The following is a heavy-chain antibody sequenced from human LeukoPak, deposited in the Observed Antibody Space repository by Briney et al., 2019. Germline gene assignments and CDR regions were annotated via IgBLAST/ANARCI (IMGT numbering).Heavy chain of an antibody. CDR2: ISGSGGST. J-gene: IGHJ3*02. CDR3: AKEDSSGWLFDVFDI. D-gene: IGHD6-19*01. CDR1: GFTFSSYA. V-gene: IGHV3-23*01. Sequence: GGSLRLSCAASGFTFSSYAMSWVRQAPGKGLEWVSGISGSGGSTYFAHSVKRRFTISRNNPKNTLYLQMNSLRPEPPVVYYCAKEDSSGWLFDVFDIWGEGTIVSASS.